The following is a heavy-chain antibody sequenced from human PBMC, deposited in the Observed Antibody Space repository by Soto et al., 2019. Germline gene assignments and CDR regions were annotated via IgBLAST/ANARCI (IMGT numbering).Heavy chain of an antibody. Sequence: EVQLVQSGAEVKKPGESLKISCKGSGYSFTSYLIGWVRQMPGKGLEWMGIIYPGDSDTRYSPSFQGQVTISADKSMSPAHLQWSSLKDSDTALYYCAGGGVRGVITRTRDYCGMDVWGHGTTVTVSS. CDR1: GYSFTSYL. V-gene: IGHV5-51*01. J-gene: IGHJ6*02. CDR2: IYPGDSDT. CDR3: AGGGVRGVITRTRDYCGMDV. D-gene: IGHD3-10*01.